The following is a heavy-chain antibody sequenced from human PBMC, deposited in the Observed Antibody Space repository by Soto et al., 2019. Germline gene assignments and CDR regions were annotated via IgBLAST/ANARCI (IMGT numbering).Heavy chain of an antibody. CDR1: EGNIIDLG. Sequence: SVKDSNSAAEGNIIDLGVTRVRQAPGQGLEWVGGIIPISRTTIYSQKFQGRVSMTADEATTTGYLELSSLRFEDTAVYFCVEGFRGYDSWGQGPLVTVSS. J-gene: IGHJ4*02. D-gene: IGHD2-21*01. CDR3: VEGFRGYDS. CDR2: IIPISRTT. V-gene: IGHV1-69*01.